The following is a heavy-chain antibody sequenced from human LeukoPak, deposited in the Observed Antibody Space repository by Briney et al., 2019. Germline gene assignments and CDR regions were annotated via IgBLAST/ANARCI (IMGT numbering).Heavy chain of an antibody. CDR3: AKGRYYDSSGYLADAFDI. D-gene: IGHD3-22*01. CDR1: GFTFDDYA. Sequence: PGRSLRLSCVASGFTFDDYAMHWVRQAPGKGLEWVSGISWNSGSIAYADSVKGRFTISRDNAKNSLYLQMNSLRAEDTALYYCAKGRYYDSSGYLADAFDIWGQGTMVTVSS. CDR2: ISWNSGSI. J-gene: IGHJ3*02. V-gene: IGHV3-9*01.